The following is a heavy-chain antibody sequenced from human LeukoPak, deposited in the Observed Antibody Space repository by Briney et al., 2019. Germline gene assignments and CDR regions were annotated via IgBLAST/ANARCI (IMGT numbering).Heavy chain of an antibody. Sequence: SQTLSLTCAVSGGSISSGGYSWSWIRQPPGKGLEWIGYIYHSGSTYYNPSLKSRVTMSVDTSKNQFSLKMNSATAADTAVYFCARGGPTYYYDSSGYPLDYWGQGTLVTVSS. D-gene: IGHD3-22*01. J-gene: IGHJ4*02. CDR3: ARGGPTYYYDSSGYPLDY. CDR1: GGSISSGGYS. V-gene: IGHV4-30-2*01. CDR2: IYHSGST.